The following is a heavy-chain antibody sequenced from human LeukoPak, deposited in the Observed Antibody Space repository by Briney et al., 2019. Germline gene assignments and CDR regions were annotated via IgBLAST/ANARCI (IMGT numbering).Heavy chain of an antibody. D-gene: IGHD3-10*01. CDR1: GGSISSSDYY. CDR3: ARDTGGYFDY. CDR2: IYYSGST. Sequence: SQTLSLICTVSGGSISSSDYYWTWIRHHPGKGLEWIGYIYYSGSTYYNPSLKSRLSISVDTSKNQFSLKLSSVTAADTALYYCARDTGGYFDYWGQGTLVTVSS. V-gene: IGHV4-31*03. J-gene: IGHJ4*02.